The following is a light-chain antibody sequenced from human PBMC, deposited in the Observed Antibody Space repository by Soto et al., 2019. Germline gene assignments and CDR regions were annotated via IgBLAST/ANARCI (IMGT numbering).Light chain of an antibody. CDR2: AAS. J-gene: IGKJ2*01. CDR3: LQHSTYPYT. CDR1: QSISNL. V-gene: IGKV1-17*01. Sequence: DIQLTQSPSSLSASVGDRVTITCRASQSISNLLCWFQHKQGKAPKRLIYAASSLQGGVPARFSGSGSGTEFTLTISGLQPEDFADYYCLQHSTYPYTFGQGTKLEIK.